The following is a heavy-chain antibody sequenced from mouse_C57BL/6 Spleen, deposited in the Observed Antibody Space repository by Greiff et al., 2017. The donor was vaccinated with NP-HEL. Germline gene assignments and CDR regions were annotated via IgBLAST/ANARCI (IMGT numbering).Heavy chain of an antibody. CDR1: GYAFSSSW. D-gene: IGHD2-3*01. CDR2: IYPGDGDT. V-gene: IGHV1-82*01. J-gene: IGHJ4*01. Sequence: VQLQESGPELVKPGASVKISCKASGYAFSSSWMNWVKPRPGKGLEWIGRIYPGDGDTNYNGKFKGKATLTADKSSSTAYMQLSSLTSEDSAVYFCARSGDGYSYAMDYWGQGTSVTVSS. CDR3: ARSGDGYSYAMDY.